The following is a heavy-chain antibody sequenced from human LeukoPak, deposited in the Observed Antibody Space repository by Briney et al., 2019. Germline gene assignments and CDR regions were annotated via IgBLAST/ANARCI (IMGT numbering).Heavy chain of an antibody. Sequence: GGSLRLSCAASGFTFTNYAMNWVRQAPGKGLEWVSIISDSGDNTYYADSVKGRFTISRDNSKNTLYLQLNSLRAEDTALYYCVKRGYCTTASCTYAFDIWGQGTTVTVSS. V-gene: IGHV3-23*01. CDR2: ISDSGDNT. J-gene: IGHJ3*02. D-gene: IGHD2-2*01. CDR1: GFTFTNYA. CDR3: VKRGYCTTASCTYAFDI.